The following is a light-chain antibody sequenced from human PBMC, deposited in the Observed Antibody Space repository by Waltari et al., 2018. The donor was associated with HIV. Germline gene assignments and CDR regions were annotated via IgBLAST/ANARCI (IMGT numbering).Light chain of an antibody. Sequence: DIVMTQSPDSLAVSLGERATLNCRSSQSLLYRSNNENYLAWYQQRPGQPPTLLIYWASTRESGVPDRFSGSGSGTDFTLTITSLQAEDAAIYYCQQYYSTPRTFGQGTKVEIK. V-gene: IGKV4-1*01. CDR1: QSLLYRSNNENY. CDR2: WAS. CDR3: QQYYSTPRT. J-gene: IGKJ1*01.